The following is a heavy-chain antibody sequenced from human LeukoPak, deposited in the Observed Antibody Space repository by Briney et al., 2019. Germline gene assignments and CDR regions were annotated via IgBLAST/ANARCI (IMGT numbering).Heavy chain of an antibody. CDR2: IKQDGNEK. J-gene: IGHJ4*02. Sequence: GGSLRLSCAASGFTFSNYWMTWVRQAPGKGLEWVANIKQDGNEKYYVDSVKGRFTISRDNAKNSLYLQMNSLRAEDTAVHYCARDGAPFDYWGQGTLVTVSS. V-gene: IGHV3-7*01. CDR3: ARDGAPFDY. CDR1: GFTFSNYW.